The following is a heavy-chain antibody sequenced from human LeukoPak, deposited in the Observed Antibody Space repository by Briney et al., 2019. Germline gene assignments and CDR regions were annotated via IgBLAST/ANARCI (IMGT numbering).Heavy chain of an antibody. J-gene: IGHJ4*02. CDR1: GFTFNNDW. V-gene: IGHV3-15*01. CDR2: IKTKTDGGTT. CDR3: VSQSFDQ. Sequence: SGGSLRLSCAASGFTFNNDWMNWVRQAPGKGLEWVARIKTKTDGGTTDYAEPVKGRFTISREDSKNTLYLQINSLKTDDTAVDYCVSQSFDQWGQGTLVTVSS.